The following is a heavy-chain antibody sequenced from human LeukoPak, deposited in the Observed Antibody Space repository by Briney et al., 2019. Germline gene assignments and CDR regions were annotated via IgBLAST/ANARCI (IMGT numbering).Heavy chain of an antibody. D-gene: IGHD2-15*01. V-gene: IGHV4-4*07. CDR1: SGSISSYY. CDR3: ARDGYCSGGSCYSVYYYYYYMDV. Sequence: PSETLSLTCTVSSGSISSYYWSWIRQPAGKGLEWIGRIYTSGSTNYNPSLKSRVTMSVDTSKNQFSLELSSVTAADTAVYYCARDGYCSGGSCYSVYYYYYYMDVWGKGTTVTVSS. J-gene: IGHJ6*03. CDR2: IYTSGST.